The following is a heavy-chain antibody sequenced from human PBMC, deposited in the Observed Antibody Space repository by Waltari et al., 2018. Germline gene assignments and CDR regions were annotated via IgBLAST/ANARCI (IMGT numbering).Heavy chain of an antibody. V-gene: IGHV4-61*02. CDR1: GGSISSGSYY. CDR3: ARDTEYYYDDSGFVFDI. J-gene: IGHJ3*02. Sequence: QVQLQESGPGLVKPSQTLSLTCTVSGGSISSGSYYWTWIRQPAGKGLEWIGRIYASWSTNYNPSLKSRVTISVDTPRNQFSLKLTSVTAADTAVYYCARDTEYYYDDSGFVFDIWGQGTMVTVSS. D-gene: IGHD3-22*01. CDR2: IYASWST.